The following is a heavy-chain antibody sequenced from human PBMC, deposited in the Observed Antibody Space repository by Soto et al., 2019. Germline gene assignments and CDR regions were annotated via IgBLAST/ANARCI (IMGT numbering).Heavy chain of an antibody. V-gene: IGHV2-5*02. Sequence: QITLNESGPTVVKPAETLTLPCRFSGFSLTTSGVGVGWIRQSPGKAPEWLALIYWDDDKRYSASLKSRLTITKDTSKNQVVLTMATVDPADTATYYCAHRILRTVFGLVTTTAIYFDFWGQGTPVVVSS. D-gene: IGHD3-3*01. CDR3: AHRILRTVFGLVTTTAIYFDF. CDR1: GFSLTTSGVG. CDR2: IYWDDDK. J-gene: IGHJ4*02.